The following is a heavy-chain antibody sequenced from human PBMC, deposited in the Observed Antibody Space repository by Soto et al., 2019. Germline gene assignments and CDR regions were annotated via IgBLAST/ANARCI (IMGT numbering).Heavy chain of an antibody. V-gene: IGHV3-48*03. D-gene: IGHD2-2*02. CDR2: ISSSGSTI. Sequence: GGTLRLSCAASGFTFSSYEMNWDRQAPGKGLEWVSYISSSGSTIYYADSVKGRFTISRDNAKKSHYLQLNSLRAEDTAVYYCARDRGYCSSTSSYKGLHYYYGMDVWGRGTTIT. CDR3: ARDRGYCSSTSSYKGLHYYYGMDV. CDR1: GFTFSSYE. J-gene: IGHJ6*02.